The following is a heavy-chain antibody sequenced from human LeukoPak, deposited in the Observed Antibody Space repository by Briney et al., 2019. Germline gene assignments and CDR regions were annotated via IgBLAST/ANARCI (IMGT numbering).Heavy chain of an antibody. D-gene: IGHD6-6*01. Sequence: GGSLRLSCAASGFTFSSYATHWVRQAPGKGLEWVAVISYDGSNKYYADSVKGRFTISRDNSKNTLYLQMNSLRAEDTAVYYCARDSGDSSSSAYIDYWGQGTLVTVSS. V-gene: IGHV3-30-3*01. CDR3: ARDSGDSSSSAYIDY. J-gene: IGHJ4*02. CDR2: ISYDGSNK. CDR1: GFTFSSYA.